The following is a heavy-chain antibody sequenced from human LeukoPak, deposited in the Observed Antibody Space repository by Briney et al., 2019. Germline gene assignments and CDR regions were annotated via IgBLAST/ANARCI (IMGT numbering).Heavy chain of an antibody. CDR2: IYSDGSRT. Sequence: GGSLRLSCAASGFTFSSYWMHWVRQGPGKGLVWVSRIYSDGSRTTYADSVKGRFTISGDNAKNTLYLQMNSLRAEDTAVYYCAKDLPITFGGVIVPNPVDYWGQGTLVTVSS. CDR3: AKDLPITFGGVIVPNPVDY. J-gene: IGHJ4*02. CDR1: GFTFSSYW. D-gene: IGHD3-16*02. V-gene: IGHV3-74*01.